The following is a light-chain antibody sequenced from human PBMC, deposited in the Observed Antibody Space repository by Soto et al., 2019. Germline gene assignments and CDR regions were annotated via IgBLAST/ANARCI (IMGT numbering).Light chain of an antibody. V-gene: IGKV1-5*01. J-gene: IGKJ1*01. CDR1: QSISSW. CDR2: DAS. Sequence: DTQMTQSPSTLSASVGDRVTITCRASQSISSWLAWYQQKPGKAPKLLIYDASSLESGVPSRFSGRGSGTEFPLTISSLQPDDFATYYCQQYNSYWTFGQGTKVDIK. CDR3: QQYNSYWT.